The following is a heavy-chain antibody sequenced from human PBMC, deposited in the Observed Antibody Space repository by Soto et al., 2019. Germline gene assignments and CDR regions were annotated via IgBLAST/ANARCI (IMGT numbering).Heavy chain of an antibody. CDR1: GFTFGDYW. CDR2: MTGDGRTT. CDR3: ATAEVDY. Sequence: GGSLRLSCAASGFTFGDYWMHWVRQPPGKGPEWVSRMTGDGRTTQYADSVKGRFTASRDNAKSTLYLQMNSLRAEDTAVYYCATAEVDYWGPGTLVTV. J-gene: IGHJ4*02. V-gene: IGHV3-74*03.